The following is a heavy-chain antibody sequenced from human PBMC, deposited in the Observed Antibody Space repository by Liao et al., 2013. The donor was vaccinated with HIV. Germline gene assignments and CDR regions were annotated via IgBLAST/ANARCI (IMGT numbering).Heavy chain of an antibody. CDR3: AREHGSLYYMDV. Sequence: QVQLLESGPGLVKPSETLSLTCTVSGGSMNFYWTWLRQPPGKGLEWIGYIYDSGTTSYNPSLQSRVSMSIDKSKSQFSLNLMSVTAADTAVYYCAREHGSLYYMDVWGNGTAVSVSS. CDR2: IYDSGTT. V-gene: IGHV4-59*01. D-gene: IGHD6-25*01. J-gene: IGHJ6*03. CDR1: GGSMNFY.